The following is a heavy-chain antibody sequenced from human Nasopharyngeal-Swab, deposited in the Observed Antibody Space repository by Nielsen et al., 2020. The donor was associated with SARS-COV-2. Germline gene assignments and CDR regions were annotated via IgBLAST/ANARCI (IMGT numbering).Heavy chain of an antibody. Sequence: GESLKISCSASGFTFSSYAMHWVRQAPGKGLEYVSAISSNGGSTYYADSVKGRFTISRDNSKNTLYLQMSSLRAEDTAVYYCVKTVNITMVRGVMSGPNWFDPWGQGTLVTVSS. CDR2: ISSNGGST. V-gene: IGHV3-64D*06. CDR1: GFTFSSYA. J-gene: IGHJ5*02. CDR3: VKTVNITMVRGVMSGPNWFDP. D-gene: IGHD3-10*01.